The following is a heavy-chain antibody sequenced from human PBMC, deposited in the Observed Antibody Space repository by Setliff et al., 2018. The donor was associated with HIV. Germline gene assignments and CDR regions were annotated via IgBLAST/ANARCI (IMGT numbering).Heavy chain of an antibody. J-gene: IGHJ6*03. CDR1: GFTFSSYS. CDR3: ARETYYHTWGGFFYYMDV. CDR2: ISSSSSYI. Sequence: PGGSLRLSCAASGFTFSSYSMNWVRQAPGKGLEWVSSISSSSSYIYYADSVKGRFTISRDNSKNALYLQMGSLRPEDMAVYYCARETYYHTWGGFFYYMDVWGKGTTVTVS. D-gene: IGHD3-3*01. V-gene: IGHV3-21*01.